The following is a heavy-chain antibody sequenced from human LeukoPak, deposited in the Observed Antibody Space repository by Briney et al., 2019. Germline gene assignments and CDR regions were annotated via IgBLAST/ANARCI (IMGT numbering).Heavy chain of an antibody. J-gene: IGHJ4*02. Sequence: PGGFLRLSCAASGFTFSSYGVHWVRQAPGKGLEWVAVIWYDGSNKYYAESVKGRFTISRDNSKNTLYLQMNSLRVEDTALYYCARLGVRWSIDYWGQGTLVSVSS. CDR3: ARLGVRWSIDY. CDR2: IWYDGSNK. CDR1: GFTFSSYG. D-gene: IGHD3-16*01. V-gene: IGHV3-33*01.